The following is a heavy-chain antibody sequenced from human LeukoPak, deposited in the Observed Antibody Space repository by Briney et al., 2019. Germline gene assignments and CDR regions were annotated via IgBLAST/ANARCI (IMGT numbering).Heavy chain of an antibody. Sequence: ASVKVSCKASGYTFTGYYMHWVRQAPGQGLEWMGWINPNSGGTNYAQKFQGRVTMTRDTSISTAYMELRSLRSDDTAVYYCARGSSGWYGTSGDDYWGQGTLVTVSS. CDR1: GYTFTGYY. V-gene: IGHV1-2*02. CDR3: ARGSSGWYGTSGDDY. D-gene: IGHD6-19*01. CDR2: INPNSGGT. J-gene: IGHJ4*02.